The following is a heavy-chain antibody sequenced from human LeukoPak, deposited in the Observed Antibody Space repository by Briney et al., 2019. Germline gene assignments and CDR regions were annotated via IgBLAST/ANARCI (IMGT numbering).Heavy chain of an antibody. Sequence: SETLSLTCTVSGGSISSYCWSWIRQPPGKGLEWIGYIYYSGSTNYNPSLKSRVTISVDTSKNQFSLKLSSVTAADTAVYYCARGDVWGAFDIWGQGTMVTVSS. D-gene: IGHD3-16*01. V-gene: IGHV4-59*01. CDR3: ARGDVWGAFDI. J-gene: IGHJ3*02. CDR1: GGSISSYC. CDR2: IYYSGST.